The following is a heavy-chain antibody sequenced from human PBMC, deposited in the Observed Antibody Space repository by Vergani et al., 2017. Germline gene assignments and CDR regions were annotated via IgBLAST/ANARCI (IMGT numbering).Heavy chain of an antibody. CDR3: ARVLAAYYYYYYYMDV. J-gene: IGHJ6*03. CDR2: ISSSSSYI. Sequence: EVQLVESGGGLVKPGGSLRLSCAASGFTFSSYAMSWVRQAPGKGLEWVSSISSSSSYIYYADSVKGRFTISRDNAKNSLYLQMNSLRAEDTAVYYCARVLAAYYYYYYYMDVWGKGTTVTVSS. D-gene: IGHD2-15*01. CDR1: GFTFSSYA. V-gene: IGHV3-21*01.